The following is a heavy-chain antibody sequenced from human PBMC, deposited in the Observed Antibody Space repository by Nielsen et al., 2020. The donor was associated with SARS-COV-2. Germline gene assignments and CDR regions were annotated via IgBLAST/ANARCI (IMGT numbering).Heavy chain of an antibody. V-gene: IGHV3-23*01. Sequence: GGSLRLSCAASGFTFSSYAMSWVRQAPGKGLEWVSAISGSGGSTYYADSVKGRFTISRNNSKNTLYLQMNSLRAEDTAVYYCAKDGYNYDYFDYWGQGTLVTVSS. CDR1: GFTFSSYA. D-gene: IGHD5-24*01. J-gene: IGHJ4*02. CDR3: AKDGYNYDYFDY. CDR2: ISGSGGST.